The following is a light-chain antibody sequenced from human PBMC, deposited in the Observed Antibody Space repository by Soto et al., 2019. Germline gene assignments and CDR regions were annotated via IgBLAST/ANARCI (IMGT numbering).Light chain of an antibody. V-gene: IGKV3-11*01. J-gene: IGKJ1*01. CDR2: QTS. Sequence: ENVFTQSPAPLSSLPSAQVPLSFRASQYINTRFAWYQHRPGQAPRLLIYQTSLRAAGIPARFSASGSRTDFTLTITDVQPEDLALYYCHQRQSWPRIFGQGTKVDIK. CDR1: QYINTR. CDR3: HQRQSWPRI.